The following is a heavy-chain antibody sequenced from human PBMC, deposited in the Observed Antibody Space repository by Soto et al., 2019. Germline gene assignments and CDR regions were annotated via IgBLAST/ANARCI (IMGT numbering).Heavy chain of an antibody. V-gene: IGHV5-10-1*01. Sequence: GESLKISCKGSGYSLTSYWISWVRQMPGKGLEWMGRIDPSDSYTNYSPSFQGHVTISADKSISTAYLQWSSLKASDTAMYYCASSPRGYCSSTSCRELGNYYGMDVWGQGTTVTV. J-gene: IGHJ6*02. CDR3: ASSPRGYCSSTSCRELGNYYGMDV. D-gene: IGHD2-2*01. CDR1: GYSLTSYW. CDR2: IDPSDSYT.